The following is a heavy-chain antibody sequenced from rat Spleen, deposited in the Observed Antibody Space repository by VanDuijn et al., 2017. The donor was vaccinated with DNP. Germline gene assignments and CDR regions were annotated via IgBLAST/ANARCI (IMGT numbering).Heavy chain of an antibody. CDR2: ISPSGGST. Sequence: EVQLVESGGGLVQPGRSMKLSCAASGFTLSNYGMHWIRQAPTQGLEWVASISPSGGSTYYRDSVKGRFTNSRDNSKSTLYLQMDSLRSEDTATNYCATHTVNYWGQGVMVTVSS. CDR3: ATHTVNY. D-gene: IGHD4-1*01. CDR1: GFTLSNYG. J-gene: IGHJ2*01. V-gene: IGHV5-19*01.